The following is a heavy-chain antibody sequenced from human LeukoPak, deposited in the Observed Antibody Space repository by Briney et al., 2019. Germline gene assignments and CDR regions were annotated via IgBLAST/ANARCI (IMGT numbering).Heavy chain of an antibody. V-gene: IGHV3-23*01. J-gene: IGHJ1*01. CDR3: AKDSGYCSRTSCRFQH. D-gene: IGHD2-2*01. CDR1: GFTFSGYA. Sequence: TGGSLRLSCAASGFTFSGYAMSWVRQAPGKGLEWVSAISGSGGSTYYADSVKGRFTISRDNSKNTLYLQMNSLRAEDTAVYYCAKDSGYCSRTSCRFQHWGQGTLVTVSS. CDR2: ISGSGGST.